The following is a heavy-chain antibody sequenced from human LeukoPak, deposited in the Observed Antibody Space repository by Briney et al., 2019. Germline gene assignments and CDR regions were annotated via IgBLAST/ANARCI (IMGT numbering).Heavy chain of an antibody. V-gene: IGHV1-69*13. J-gene: IGHJ5*02. CDR3: AREAGATLGVVNWFDP. Sequence: SVKVSCKASGGTFSSYAISWVRQAPGQGLEWMGGIIPIFGTANYAQKFQGRVTITADESTSTAYMELSSLRSEDTAVYYCAREAGATLGVVNWFDPWGQGTLVTVSS. CDR1: GGTFSSYA. D-gene: IGHD3-3*01. CDR2: IIPIFGTA.